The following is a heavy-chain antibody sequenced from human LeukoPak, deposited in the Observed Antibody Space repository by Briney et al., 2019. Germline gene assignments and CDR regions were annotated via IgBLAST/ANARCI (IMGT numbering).Heavy chain of an antibody. CDR1: GGSISSGGYY. J-gene: IGHJ4*02. D-gene: IGHD4-23*01. CDR2: IYYSGST. V-gene: IGHV4-31*03. Sequence: SETLSLTCTVSGGSISSGGYYWSWIRQHPGKGLEWIGYIYYSGSTYYNPSLKSRVTISVDTSKNQFSLKLSSVTAADTAIYYCARNGGNSDFDYWGQGTLVTVSS. CDR3: ARNGGNSDFDY.